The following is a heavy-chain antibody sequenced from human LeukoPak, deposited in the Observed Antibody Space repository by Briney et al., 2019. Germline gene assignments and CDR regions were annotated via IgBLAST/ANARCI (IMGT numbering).Heavy chain of an antibody. CDR2: ISGYDGST. CDR3: ARGGRRSGYTEPDY. Sequence: ASVKVSCKVSGYTFRNYGITWVRQAPGQGLEWMGWISGYDGSTVYAHSVQGRVAMTTDTSTSTAYMEVRSLRSDDTAMYYCARGGRRSGYTEPDYWGQGTLVTVSS. CDR1: GYTFRNYG. J-gene: IGHJ4*02. D-gene: IGHD1-14*01. V-gene: IGHV1-18*01.